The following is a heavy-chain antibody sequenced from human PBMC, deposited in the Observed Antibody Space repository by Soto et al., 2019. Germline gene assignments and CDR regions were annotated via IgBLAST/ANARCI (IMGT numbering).Heavy chain of an antibody. V-gene: IGHV3-48*03. D-gene: IGHD4-17*01. CDR1: GFTFSSYE. CDR2: ISSSGSTI. CDR3: AREMDDYGGTHGY. J-gene: IGHJ4*02. Sequence: PGGSLRLSCAASGFTFSSYEMNWVRQAPGKGLEWVSYISSSGSTIYYADSVKGRFTISRDNAKNSLYLQMNSLRAEDTAVYYCAREMDDYGGTHGYWGQGTLVTVSS.